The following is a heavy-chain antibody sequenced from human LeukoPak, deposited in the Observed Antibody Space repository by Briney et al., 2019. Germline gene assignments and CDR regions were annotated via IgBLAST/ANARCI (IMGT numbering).Heavy chain of an antibody. CDR1: GYTLTSYC. D-gene: IGHD1-7*01. CDR3: AKCSETGTTRWFDP. V-gene: IGHV1-46*01. J-gene: IGHJ5*02. CDR2: INPSGTT. Sequence: ASVKVSCKASGYTLTSYCLHWVRQAPGQGLEWMGLINPSGTTTYAQNFQGRVTMTRDTSASTAYMELSSLRSDDTAVYYCAKCSETGTTRWFDPWGQGTLVTVSS.